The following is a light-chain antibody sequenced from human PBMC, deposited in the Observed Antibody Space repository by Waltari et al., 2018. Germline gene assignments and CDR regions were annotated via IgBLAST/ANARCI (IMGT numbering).Light chain of an antibody. CDR2: AAS. CDR3: QQSYSTPRYT. V-gene: IGKV1-39*01. Sequence: DIQMTQSPSSLSASVGDRVTITCRASQSISSYLNWYQQKPGKAPKLLIYAASSLQSGVPSRFSGSGSGTDVTFTISSLQPEDFATYYCQQSYSTPRYTFGQGTKLEIK. CDR1: QSISSY. J-gene: IGKJ2*01.